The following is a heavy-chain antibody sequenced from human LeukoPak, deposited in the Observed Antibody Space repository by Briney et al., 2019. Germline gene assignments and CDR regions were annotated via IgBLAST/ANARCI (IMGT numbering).Heavy chain of an antibody. CDR3: ARGVSMISDDVFDI. V-gene: IGHV3-9*01. Sequence: GGSLRLSCAASGFTFDDYAMHWVRHAPGKGLEWVSGISWNSGSIGYADSVKGRFTISRDNAKNSLYLQMNSLRAEDTAVYYCARGVSMISDDVFDIWGQGTMVTVSS. CDR2: ISWNSGSI. J-gene: IGHJ3*02. CDR1: GFTFDDYA. D-gene: IGHD2/OR15-2a*01.